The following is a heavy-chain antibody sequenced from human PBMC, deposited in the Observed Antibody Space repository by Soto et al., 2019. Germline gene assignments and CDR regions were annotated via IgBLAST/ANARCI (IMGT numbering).Heavy chain of an antibody. CDR1: GYTFTSYD. Sequence: QVQLVQSGAEVKKPGASVKVSCKASGYTFTSYDINWVRQATGQGLEWMGWMNPNSGNTGSAQKFQGRGTIARNHSISPAYMDLSSLRSEDTAVYYCARRGLLRYCSSTSCWFDPWGQGTLVTVSS. CDR3: ARRGLLRYCSSTSCWFDP. CDR2: MNPNSGNT. J-gene: IGHJ5*02. D-gene: IGHD2-2*01. V-gene: IGHV1-8*01.